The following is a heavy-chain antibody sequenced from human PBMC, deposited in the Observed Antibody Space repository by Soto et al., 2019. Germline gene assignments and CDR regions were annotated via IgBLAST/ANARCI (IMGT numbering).Heavy chain of an antibody. Sequence: SETLSLTCTVSGGSISSSSYYWGWIRQPPGKGLEWIGSIYYSGSTYYNPSLKSRVTISVDTSKNQFSLKLSSVTAADTAVYYCARQEADYDSWTGYYRTYGMDVWGQGTTVTVSS. CDR2: IYYSGST. CDR3: ARQEADYDSWTGYYRTYGMDV. V-gene: IGHV4-39*01. J-gene: IGHJ6*02. D-gene: IGHD3-9*01. CDR1: GGSISSSSYY.